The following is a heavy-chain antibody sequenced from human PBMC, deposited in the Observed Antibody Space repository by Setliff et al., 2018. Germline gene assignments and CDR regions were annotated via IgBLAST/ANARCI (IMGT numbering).Heavy chain of an antibody. J-gene: IGHJ3*01. CDR1: GYIFTNYW. CDR3: TRHEDRNKCTSSSCYRENDAFDV. D-gene: IGHD2-2*01. Sequence: PGESLKLSCKASGYIFTNYWIGWVRQMPGKGLEWMGVIYPGDSDTRYSLSFQGQVTISADKSINTAYLQWCSLKASDTAIYYCTRHEDRNKCTSSSCYRENDAFDVWGQGAMVTVSS. CDR2: IYPGDSDT. V-gene: IGHV5-51*01.